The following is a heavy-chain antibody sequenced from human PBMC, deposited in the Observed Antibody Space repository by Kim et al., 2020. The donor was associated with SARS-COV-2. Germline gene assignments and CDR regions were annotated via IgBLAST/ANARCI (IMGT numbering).Heavy chain of an antibody. V-gene: IGHV3-15*01. CDR2: IKSKTDGGTT. D-gene: IGHD4-17*01. Sequence: GGSLRLSCAASGFTFSNAWMSWVRQAPGKGLEWVGRIKSKTDGGTTDYAAPVKGRFTISRDDSKNTLYLQMNSLKTEDTAVYYCTTDPATYGDYVYWFDPWGQGTLVTVSS. J-gene: IGHJ5*02. CDR3: TTDPATYGDYVYWFDP. CDR1: GFTFSNAW.